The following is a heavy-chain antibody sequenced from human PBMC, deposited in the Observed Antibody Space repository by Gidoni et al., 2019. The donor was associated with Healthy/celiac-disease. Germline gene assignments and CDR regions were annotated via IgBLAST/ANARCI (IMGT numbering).Heavy chain of an antibody. D-gene: IGHD3-10*01. CDR3: ARGSSPTYGSGRLRSKLLWFDP. V-gene: IGHV4-34*01. CDR2: INHSGST. J-gene: IGHJ5*02. CDR1: GGSFSGYY. Sequence: QVQLQQWGAGLLKPSETMSLTCAVYGGSFSGYYWSWIRQPPGKGLEWIGEINHSGSTNYNPSLKSRVTISVDTSKNQFSLKLSSVTAADTAVYYCARGSSPTYGSGRLRSKLLWFDPWGQGTLVTVSS.